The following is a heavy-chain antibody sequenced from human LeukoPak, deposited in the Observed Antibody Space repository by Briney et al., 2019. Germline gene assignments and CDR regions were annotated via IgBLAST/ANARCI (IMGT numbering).Heavy chain of an antibody. CDR2: INSDGSST. D-gene: IGHD6-13*01. Sequence: GGSLRLSCTASGFTFSTHSMHWVRQAPGKGPVWVSRINSDGSSTRYADSVTGRFTISRDNAKNTLYLQMNSLRVEDAAVYYCAGGISATGGGWGQGTMVTVSS. CDR1: GFTFSTHS. J-gene: IGHJ3*01. V-gene: IGHV3-74*01. CDR3: AGGISATGGG.